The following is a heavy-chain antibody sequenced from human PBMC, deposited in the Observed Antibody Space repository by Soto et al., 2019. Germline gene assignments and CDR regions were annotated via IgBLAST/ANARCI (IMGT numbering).Heavy chain of an antibody. V-gene: IGHV4-34*01. D-gene: IGHD1-26*01. J-gene: IGHJ5*02. CDR2: INHSGST. Sequence: PSETLSLTCAVYGGSFSDYSWNWNWIRQPPGKGLEWIGEINHSGSTSHNPSLKSRVTLSLDTSKNQFSLILTSVTAADTAVYYCARDTHAGFTHYFDPWGQGTLVT. CDR3: ARDTHAGFTHYFDP. CDR1: GGSFSDYSWN.